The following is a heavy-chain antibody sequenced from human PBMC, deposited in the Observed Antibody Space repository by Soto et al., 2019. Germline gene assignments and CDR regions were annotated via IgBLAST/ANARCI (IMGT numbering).Heavy chain of an antibody. D-gene: IGHD6-13*01. Sequence: EVQLVESGGGLVKPGGSLRLSCAASGFTFSSYSMNWVRQAPGKGLEWVSSISSSSSYIYYADSVKGRFTISRDNAKNSLYLQMNSLRAEDTAVYYCARAASSSSNFYYYYGMDVWGQGTTVTVSS. CDR3: ARAASSSSNFYYYYGMDV. V-gene: IGHV3-21*01. CDR1: GFTFSSYS. CDR2: ISSSSSYI. J-gene: IGHJ6*02.